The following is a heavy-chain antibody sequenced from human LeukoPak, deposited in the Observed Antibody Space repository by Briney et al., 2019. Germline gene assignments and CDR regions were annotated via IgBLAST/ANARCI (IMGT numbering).Heavy chain of an antibody. CDR1: GGSFSDFY. CDR3: ATTTGVLRYLKYYYYGMDV. V-gene: IGHV4-34*01. Sequence: ASETLSLTCTVYGGSFSDFYWRWIRQPPGKGLEWIGSIYHSGSTYYNPSLKSRVTISVDTSKNQFSLKLSSVTAADTAVYYCATTTGVLRYLKYYYYGMDVWGQGTTVTVSS. J-gene: IGHJ6*02. CDR2: IYHSGST. D-gene: IGHD3-9*01.